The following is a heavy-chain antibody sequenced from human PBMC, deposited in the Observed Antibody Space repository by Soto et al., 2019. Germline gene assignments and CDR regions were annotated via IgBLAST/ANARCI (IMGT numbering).Heavy chain of an antibody. V-gene: IGHV3-74*01. D-gene: IGHD3-10*01. Sequence: EVQLVESGGGLVQPGGSLRLSCAASGFMFNTYWMHWVRQAPGKGLTWVSRINSDGSGINYADSVKGRFTISRANAKKSLYLQTSSLSGEDSAWCYGASDRWFHMDVWGQGTTVTASS. CDR2: INSDGSGI. CDR3: ASDRWFHMDV. CDR1: GFMFNTYW. J-gene: IGHJ6*02.